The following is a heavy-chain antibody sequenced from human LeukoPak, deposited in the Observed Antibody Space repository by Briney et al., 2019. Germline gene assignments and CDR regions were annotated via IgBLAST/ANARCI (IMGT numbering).Heavy chain of an antibody. Sequence: PGGSLRLSCAASGFTFSSYATSWVRQAPGKGLEWVSAISGSGGSTYYADSVKGRFTISRDNSKNTLYLQMNSLRAEDTAVYYCAKGSNYVWGSYRLSDYYYGMDVWGQGTTVTVSS. CDR3: AKGSNYVWGSYRLSDYYYGMDV. CDR1: GFTFSSYA. CDR2: ISGSGGST. D-gene: IGHD3-16*02. V-gene: IGHV3-23*01. J-gene: IGHJ6*02.